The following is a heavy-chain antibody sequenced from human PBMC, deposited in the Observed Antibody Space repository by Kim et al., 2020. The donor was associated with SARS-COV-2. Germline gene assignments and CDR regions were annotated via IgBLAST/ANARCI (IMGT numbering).Heavy chain of an antibody. Sequence: GGSLRLSCAASGFTVSDYWMSWVRQAPGKGLEWVANIKQDGSEKYYVDSVKGRFTISRDNAKNSLYLQINSLRAEDTAVYYCAIDWRSAARKPFYYG. V-gene: IGHV3-7*01. J-gene: IGHJ6*01. CDR3: AIDWRSAARKPFYYG. CDR1: GFTVSDYW. D-gene: IGHD3-3*01. CDR2: IKQDGSEK.